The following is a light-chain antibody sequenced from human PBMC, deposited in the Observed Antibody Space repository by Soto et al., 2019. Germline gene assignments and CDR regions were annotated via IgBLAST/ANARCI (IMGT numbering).Light chain of an antibody. V-gene: IGKV3-20*01. Sequence: VLTRSPARLSASAGERATLPCSASQSVSSNLAWHEQRPGQAPRLLIYGASTRATGVPARFSGGGSGTDFTLTISRLEPEDFAVYYCQQYGSSLTWTFGQGTKV. CDR2: GAS. CDR1: QSVSSN. J-gene: IGKJ1*01. CDR3: QQYGSSLTWT.